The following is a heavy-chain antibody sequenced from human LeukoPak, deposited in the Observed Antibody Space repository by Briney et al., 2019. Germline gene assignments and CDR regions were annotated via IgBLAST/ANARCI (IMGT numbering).Heavy chain of an antibody. V-gene: IGHV1-2*02. CDR3: ARHRSDYVPFNGMDV. CDR2: INPNSGGT. J-gene: IGHJ6*02. D-gene: IGHD4-17*01. Sequence: ASVKVSCKASGYTFTGYYMHWVRQAPGQGLEWMGWINPNSGGTNYAQKFRGRVTMTRDTSISTAYMELSRLGSDDTAVYYCARHRSDYVPFNGMDVWGQGTTVTVSS. CDR1: GYTFTGYY.